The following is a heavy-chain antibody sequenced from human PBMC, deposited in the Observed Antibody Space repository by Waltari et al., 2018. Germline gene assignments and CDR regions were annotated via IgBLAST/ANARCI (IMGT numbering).Heavy chain of an antibody. CDR3: ARAELAYYYDSSGYYAGYFDY. D-gene: IGHD3-22*01. V-gene: IGHV4-38-2*02. J-gene: IGHJ4*02. CDR1: GYSISSGYY. CDR2: IYHSGRT. Sequence: QVQLQESGPGLVKPSETLSLTCTVSGYSISSGYYWGWIRQPPGKGLEWIGSIYHSGRTDYNPTIKSSVIRSVETTKNQFALKLRYVTAADTAVYYCARAELAYYYDSSGYYAGYFDYWGQGTLVTVSS.